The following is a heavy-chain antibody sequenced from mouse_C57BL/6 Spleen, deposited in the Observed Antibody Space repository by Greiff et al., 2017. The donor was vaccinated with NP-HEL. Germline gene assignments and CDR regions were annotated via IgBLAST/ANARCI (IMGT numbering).Heavy chain of an antibody. J-gene: IGHJ3*01. CDR2: IYPRSGNT. CDR1: GYTFTSYG. D-gene: IGHD3-2*02. CDR3: ARRGTAQATSAY. Sequence: QVHVKQSGAELARPGASVKLSCKASGYTFTSYGISWVKQRTGQGLEWIGEIYPRSGNTYYNEKFKGKATLTADKSSSTAYMELRSLTSEDSAVYFCARRGTAQATSAYWGQGTLVTVSA. V-gene: IGHV1-81*01.